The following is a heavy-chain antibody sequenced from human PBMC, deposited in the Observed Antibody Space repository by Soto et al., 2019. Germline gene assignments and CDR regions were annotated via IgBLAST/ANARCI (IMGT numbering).Heavy chain of an antibody. J-gene: IGHJ4*02. CDR3: AQTTGWPGFDY. V-gene: IGHV4-59*01. D-gene: IGHD6-19*01. CDR2: IYNGEST. CDR1: GASISNYY. Sequence: QMQLQESGPGLVKPSETMSLTCTASGASISNYYRNWIRQPPGKGLEWIGHIYNGESTNYNPSLKSRVTISVDTSKNQFSLKLGSVTAADTAVYYCAQTTGWPGFDYWGQGILVTVSS.